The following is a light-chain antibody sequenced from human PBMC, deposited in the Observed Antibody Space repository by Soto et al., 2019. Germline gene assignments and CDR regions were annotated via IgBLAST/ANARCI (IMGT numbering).Light chain of an antibody. CDR1: QSINSW. V-gene: IGKV1-5*03. Sequence: DIQMTQSPSTLSASVGDRVTINCRASQSINSWLAWYQQKPGTAPKLLIYKAYSLETGVPSRFNGSGSETEFTLTISSLQPDDFASYYCQQYSTNSAFGQGTKVEIK. CDR2: KAY. CDR3: QQYSTNSA. J-gene: IGKJ1*01.